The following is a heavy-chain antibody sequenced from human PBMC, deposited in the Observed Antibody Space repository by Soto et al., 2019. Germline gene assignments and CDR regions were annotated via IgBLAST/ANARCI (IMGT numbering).Heavy chain of an antibody. Sequence: QVQLVESGGGLVKPGGSLRLSCAASGFTFSDYYMSWIHQAPGKGLEWVSYISSRDNTVYYADSVKGRFTISRDNAKNSLYLQMNSLRAEDTAVYYCARDALFSRSGKLDAFDIWGQGTMVTVSS. CDR3: ARDALFSRSGKLDAFDI. CDR1: GFTFSDYY. V-gene: IGHV3-11*01. CDR2: ISSRDNTV. D-gene: IGHD3-10*01. J-gene: IGHJ3*02.